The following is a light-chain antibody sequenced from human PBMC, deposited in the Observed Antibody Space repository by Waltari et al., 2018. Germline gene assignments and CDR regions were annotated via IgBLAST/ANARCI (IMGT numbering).Light chain of an antibody. CDR3: SSYISSDTLEL. CDR2: DVR. CDR1: SSDVGGYNY. J-gene: IGLJ2*01. Sequence: HSALTQPASVSGSPGQSITISCTGTSSDVGGYNYVSWYQQHPGKAPKLMIYDVRNRPSGVSNRFSGSKSGNTASLTISGRQAEDEADYYCSSYISSDTLELFGGGTSLTVL. V-gene: IGLV2-14*03.